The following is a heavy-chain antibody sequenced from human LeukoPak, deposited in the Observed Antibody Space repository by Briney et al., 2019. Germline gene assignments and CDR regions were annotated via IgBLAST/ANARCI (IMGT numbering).Heavy chain of an antibody. J-gene: IGHJ3*02. Sequence: SVKVSCKASGGTFSSYAISWVRQAPGQGLEWMGGIIPIFGTANYAQKFQGRVTITADESTSTAYMELSSLRSEDTAVYYCARVGYSYGYYSAFDIWSQGTMVTVSS. V-gene: IGHV1-69*13. CDR1: GGTFSSYA. CDR3: ARVGYSYGYYSAFDI. D-gene: IGHD5-18*01. CDR2: IIPIFGTA.